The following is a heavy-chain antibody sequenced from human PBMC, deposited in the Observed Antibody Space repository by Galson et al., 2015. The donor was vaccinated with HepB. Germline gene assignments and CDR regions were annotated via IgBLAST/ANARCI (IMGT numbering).Heavy chain of an antibody. CDR3: ARGPMSQPLYYFDY. D-gene: IGHD2-2*01. CDR2: INHSGST. CDR1: GGSFSGYY. Sequence: SETLSLTCAVYGGSFSGYYWSWIRQPPGKGLEWIGEINHSGSTNYNPSLKSRVTISVDTSKNQFSLKLSSVTAADTAVYYCARGPMSQPLYYFDYWGQGTLVTVSS. V-gene: IGHV4-34*01. J-gene: IGHJ4*02.